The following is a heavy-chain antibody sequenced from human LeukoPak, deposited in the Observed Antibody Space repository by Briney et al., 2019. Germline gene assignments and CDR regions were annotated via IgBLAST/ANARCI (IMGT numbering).Heavy chain of an antibody. Sequence: ASVEVSCKASGYTFTSYYMHWVRQAPGQGLEWMGIINPSGGSTSYAQKFQGRVTMTRDTSTSTVYMELSSLRSEDTAVYFCARVFRPPHSSGRQAAWFDPWGQGTLVTVSS. CDR1: GYTFTSYY. J-gene: IGHJ5*02. CDR3: ARVFRPPHSSGRQAAWFDP. D-gene: IGHD6-19*01. CDR2: INPSGGST. V-gene: IGHV1-46*01.